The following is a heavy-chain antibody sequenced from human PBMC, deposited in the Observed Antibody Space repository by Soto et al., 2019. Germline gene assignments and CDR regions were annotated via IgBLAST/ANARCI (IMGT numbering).Heavy chain of an antibody. CDR2: IGSRTSDI. D-gene: IGHD3-22*01. J-gene: IGHJ3*02. CDR1: GFTLSRHT. CDR3: VRDYYDTSGHPNTFDM. V-gene: IGHV3-21*01. Sequence: TGGSLRLSCAASGFTLSRHTMNWVRQAPGKGLEWVSFIGSRTSDIYYADSVKGRFTISRDNAKNSLYLDLTRLRAEDTAVYFCVRDYYDTSGHPNTFDMWGQGTMVTVSS.